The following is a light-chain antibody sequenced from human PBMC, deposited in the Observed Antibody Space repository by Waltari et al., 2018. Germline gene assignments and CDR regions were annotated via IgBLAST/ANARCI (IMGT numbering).Light chain of an antibody. Sequence: ETVLTQSPDTLSLSPGDRASLSCRASQSVNTRYLAWYQQKPGQAPRLLIYGTSTRATGIPDRFSASGSGTDFTLTISRLEHEDFAVYYCQLFGSSPLYSFGQGTKLEI. CDR1: QSVNTRY. CDR3: QLFGSSPLYS. V-gene: IGKV3-20*01. CDR2: GTS. J-gene: IGKJ2*01.